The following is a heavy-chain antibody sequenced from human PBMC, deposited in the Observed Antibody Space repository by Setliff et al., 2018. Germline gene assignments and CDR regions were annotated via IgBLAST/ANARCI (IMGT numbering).Heavy chain of an antibody. Sequence: ASVKVSCKASGYTFTSYAMHWVRQAPGQRLEWMGWINAGNGNTKYSQKFQGRVTITRDTSASTAYMELSSLRSEDTAVYYCARREMATIVDYYYYGMDVWGQGTTVTVSS. CDR2: INAGNGNT. CDR1: GYTFTSYA. V-gene: IGHV1-3*01. CDR3: ARREMATIVDYYYYGMDV. J-gene: IGHJ6*02. D-gene: IGHD5-12*01.